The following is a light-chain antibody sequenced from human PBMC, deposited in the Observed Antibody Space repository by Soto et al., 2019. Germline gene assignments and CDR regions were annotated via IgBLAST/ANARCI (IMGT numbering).Light chain of an antibody. Sequence: IQLTQSTPTLSASVGDRVTITCRASQTISTWMAWYQQKPGQAPKLLIYAASNLYTGVPSRFSGSRSGTEFTLTISSLQPEDFATYYCQQLNSYPHPFGQGTRLEIK. J-gene: IGKJ5*01. CDR1: QTISTW. CDR2: AAS. CDR3: QQLNSYPHP. V-gene: IGKV1-9*01.